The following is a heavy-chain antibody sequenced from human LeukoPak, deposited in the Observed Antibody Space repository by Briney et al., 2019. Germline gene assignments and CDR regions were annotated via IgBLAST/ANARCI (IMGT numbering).Heavy chain of an antibody. CDR2: IKEDGSEK. D-gene: IGHD2-21*01. J-gene: IGHJ3*01. CDR1: GFTFSNYW. V-gene: IGHV3-7*04. CDR3: AREGLWVGLDSGKTRQAYWES. Sequence: GGSLRLSCAASGFTFSNYWMSWVRQAPGKGLKWVANIKEDGSEKYYGDSVKGRFTISRDNAKNSLNLQMNSLRAEDTAVYYCAREGLWVGLDSGKTRQAYWESWGQGTMVTVSS.